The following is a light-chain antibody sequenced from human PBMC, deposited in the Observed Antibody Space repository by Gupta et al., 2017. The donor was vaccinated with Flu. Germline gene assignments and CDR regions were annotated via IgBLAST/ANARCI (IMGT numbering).Light chain of an antibody. CDR1: SSDFGGYNY. V-gene: IGLV2-8*01. CDR2: EVT. Sequence: SVTISGTGNSSDFGGYNYVSWYQQHPGKAPKLMRYEVTKRPSGVPDRVSGSKSGKTDSRTVSGVQAEDEADDYCSSYAGSNYWVFGGGTKLTVL. CDR3: SSYAGSNYWV. J-gene: IGLJ3*02.